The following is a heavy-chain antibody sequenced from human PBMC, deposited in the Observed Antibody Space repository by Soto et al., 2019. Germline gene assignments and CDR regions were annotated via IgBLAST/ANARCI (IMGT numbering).Heavy chain of an antibody. D-gene: IGHD2-2*01. V-gene: IGHV4-38-2*01. Sequence: KTSETLSLTCAVSGYSVSSGNYWAWIRQPPGRGLEWIGSLYHIGSTHYNTSLKSRVTISVDPSKNHFSLELSSVTAADTAIYYCRSSTSCYDESCVDVCGQGTMVT. CDR2: LYHIGST. CDR1: GYSVSSGNY. CDR3: RSSTSCYDESCVDV. J-gene: IGHJ6*02.